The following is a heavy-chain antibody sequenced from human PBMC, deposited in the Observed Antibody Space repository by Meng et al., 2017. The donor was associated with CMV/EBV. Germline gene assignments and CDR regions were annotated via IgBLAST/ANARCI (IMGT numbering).Heavy chain of an antibody. CDR1: GGSFSGYY. J-gene: IGHJ5*02. CDR3: ARELGYCSSTSCLNWFDP. Sequence: LSCAVYGGSFSGYYWSWIRQPPGKGLEWIGEINHSGSTNYNPSLKSRVTISVDTSKNQFSLKLSSVTAADTAVYYCARELGYCSSTSCLNWFDPWGQGTLVTVSS. D-gene: IGHD2-2*01. CDR2: INHSGST. V-gene: IGHV4-34*01.